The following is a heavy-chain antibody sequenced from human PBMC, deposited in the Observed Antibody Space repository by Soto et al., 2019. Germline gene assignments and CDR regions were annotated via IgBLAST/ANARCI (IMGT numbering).Heavy chain of an antibody. Sequence: QITLKESGPTVVKPTQTLTLTCTFSGFSLTTSGVGVGWIRQPPGKALEWVALIYWDDDKRYSPSLKNRLTITKXTXXXQXXLTMTNMDPVDTATYYCAHRQPGCSGGHCYSYFDYWGQGTLVTVSS. V-gene: IGHV2-5*02. CDR1: GFSLTTSGVG. J-gene: IGHJ4*02. CDR2: IYWDDDK. CDR3: AHRQPGCSGGHCYSYFDY. D-gene: IGHD2-21*02.